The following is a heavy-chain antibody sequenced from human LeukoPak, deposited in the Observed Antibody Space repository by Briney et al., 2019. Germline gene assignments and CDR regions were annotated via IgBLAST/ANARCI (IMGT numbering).Heavy chain of an antibody. CDR2: INENGNEK. CDR1: GLTFSRFW. V-gene: IGHV3-7*01. J-gene: IGHJ4*02. CDR3: ARAGDGTAARDY. D-gene: IGHD2-15*01. Sequence: GGSLRLSCAASGLTFSRFWMSWVRQAPGKGLEWVANINENGNEKYYVDSVKGRFIVSRDNARNSLYLQMNNLRAEDTAVYYCARAGDGTAARDYGGQGTLVTVPS.